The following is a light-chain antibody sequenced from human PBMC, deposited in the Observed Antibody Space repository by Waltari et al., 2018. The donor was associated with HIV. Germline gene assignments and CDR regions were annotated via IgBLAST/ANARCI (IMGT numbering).Light chain of an antibody. CDR3: SSYTTSSTF. V-gene: IGLV2-14*01. CDR2: DVS. J-gene: IGLJ2*01. CDR1: SSDIGSYNR. Sequence: QSALTQPASVSGSPGQSITISCTGNSSDIGSYNRVSWYQQHPGKAPKLMIYDVSNRPSGVSDRCSGSKSGNTASLTISGLQAEDEAHYYCSSYTTSSTFFGGGTKLTVL.